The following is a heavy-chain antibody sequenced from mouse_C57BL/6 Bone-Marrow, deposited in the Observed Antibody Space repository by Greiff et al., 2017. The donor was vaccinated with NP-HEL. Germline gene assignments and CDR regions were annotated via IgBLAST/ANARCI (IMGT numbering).Heavy chain of an antibody. D-gene: IGHD2-1*01. J-gene: IGHJ2*01. CDR2: INPYNGGT. CDR3: ARLLYYGKPYY. V-gene: IGHV1-19*01. CDR1: GYTFTDYY. Sequence: VQLQQSGPVLVKPGASVKMSCKASGYTFTDYYMNWVKQSHGKSLEWIGVINPYNGGTSYNQKFKGKATLTVDKSSSTAYMELNSLTSEDSAVYYCARLLYYGKPYYWGQGTTLTVSS.